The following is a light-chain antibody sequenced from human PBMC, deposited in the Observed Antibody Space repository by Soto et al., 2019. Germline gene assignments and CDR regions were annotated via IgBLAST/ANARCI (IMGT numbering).Light chain of an antibody. CDR1: SSNIGTNY. CDR3: AAWDDILSGAYCV. CDR2: SNN. V-gene: IGLV1-47*02. Sequence: QSVLTQPPSASGTPGQRVTISCSGSSSNIGTNYVSWYQQLPGTAPKLLIYSNNQRPSGVPDRFSGSKSGTSASLAISGLLSGGNGGYYCAAWDDILSGAYCVVGTVTKVTGL. J-gene: IGLJ1*01.